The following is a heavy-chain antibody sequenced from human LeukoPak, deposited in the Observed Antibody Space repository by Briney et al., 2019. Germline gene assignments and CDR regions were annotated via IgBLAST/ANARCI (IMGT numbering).Heavy chain of an antibody. CDR3: ARDLNDSSGH. CDR2: ISSGGNYL. J-gene: IGHJ4*02. Sequence: GGSLRLSCAASGFTYSSYWMTWVRQAPGKGLEWVSSISSGGNYLYYADSVKGRFTISRDNAQNSLYLQMNSLRAEDTAVYYCARDLNDSSGHWGQGTLVTVSS. D-gene: IGHD3-22*01. CDR1: GFTYSSYW. V-gene: IGHV3-21*01.